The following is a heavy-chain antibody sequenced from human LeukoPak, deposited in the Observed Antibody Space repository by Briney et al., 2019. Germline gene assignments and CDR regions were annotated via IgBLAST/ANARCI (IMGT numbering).Heavy chain of an antibody. J-gene: IGHJ5*02. CDR2: ISAYNGNT. Sequence: GASVKVSCKASGYTFTSYGISWVRQAPGQGLEWMGWISAYNGNTNYAQKLQGRVTMTTDTSTSTAYMELRSLRSDDTAVYYCAREFRGGTNIVVVPAAIGELGFDPWGQGTLVTVSS. CDR3: AREFRGGTNIVVVPAAIGELGFDP. V-gene: IGHV1-18*01. D-gene: IGHD2-2*02. CDR1: GYTFTSYG.